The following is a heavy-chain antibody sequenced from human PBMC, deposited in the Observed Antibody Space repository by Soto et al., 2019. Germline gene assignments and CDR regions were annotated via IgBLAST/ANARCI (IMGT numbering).Heavy chain of an antibody. CDR1: GYTFTSYG. D-gene: IGHD3-3*01. Sequence: GASVKVSWKASGYTFTSYGISRVRQAPGQGLEWMGWISAYNGNTSYAQKLQGRVTMTTDTSTSTAYMELRSLRSDDTAVYYCARDKAGWSCYYRDRSFDYWGQGTLVTVSS. CDR3: ARDKAGWSCYYRDRSFDY. CDR2: ISAYNGNT. V-gene: IGHV1-18*01. J-gene: IGHJ4*02.